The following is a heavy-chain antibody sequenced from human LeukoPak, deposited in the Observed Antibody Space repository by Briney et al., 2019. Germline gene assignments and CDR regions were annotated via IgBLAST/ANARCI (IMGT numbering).Heavy chain of an antibody. CDR1: GGSLSSSSYY. Sequence: SETLSLTCTVSGGSLSSSSYYWGWIRQPPGKGLEWIVYIYYSGSTNYNPSLKSRVTISVDTSKNQFSLKLSSVTAADTAVYYCARRDYYDSSGSDAFDIWGQGTVVTVSS. CDR2: IYYSGST. CDR3: ARRDYYDSSGSDAFDI. V-gene: IGHV4-61*05. J-gene: IGHJ3*02. D-gene: IGHD3-22*01.